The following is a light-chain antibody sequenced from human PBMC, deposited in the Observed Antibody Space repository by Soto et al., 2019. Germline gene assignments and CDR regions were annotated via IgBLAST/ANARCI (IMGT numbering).Light chain of an antibody. CDR3: QSYDSSLSGSVV. V-gene: IGLV1-40*01. J-gene: IGLJ1*01. CDR1: SSNIGAGYD. CDR2: GNS. Sequence: QSVLTQPPSVSGAPGQRVTISGTGSSSNIGAGYDVHWYQQLPGTAPKLLIYGNSNRPSGVPDRFSGSKSGTSASLAITGLQAEDEADYYCQSYDSSLSGSVVFGTGTKVTVL.